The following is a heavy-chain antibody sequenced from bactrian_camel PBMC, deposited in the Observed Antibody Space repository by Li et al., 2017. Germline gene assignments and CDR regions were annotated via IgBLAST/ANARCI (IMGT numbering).Heavy chain of an antibody. V-gene: IGHV3S25*01. Sequence: QLVESGGGLVQPGGSLRLSCAASGFTFSSYWMYWVRQAPGKGLEWVSGIYSDGATTYYADSVKGRFTISRDNAKNTVYLQMNSLKPEDTAVYYCVRSLPWLNLDYTYVGWGQGTQVTVS. CDR1: GFTFSSYW. CDR2: IYSDGATT. D-gene: IGHD2*01. J-gene: IGHJ4*01. CDR3: VRSLPWLNLDYTYVG.